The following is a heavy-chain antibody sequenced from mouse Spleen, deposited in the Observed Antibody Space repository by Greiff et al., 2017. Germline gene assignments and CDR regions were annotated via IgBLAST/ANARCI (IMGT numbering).Heavy chain of an antibody. CDR3: ARQVREYYFDY. Sequence: EVQVVESGGGLVKPGGSLKLSCAASGFTFSSYAMSWVRQTPEKRLEWVATISSGGSYTYYPDSVKGRFTISRDNAKNTLYLQMSSLRSEDTAMYYCARQVREYYFDYWGQGTTLTVSS. J-gene: IGHJ2*01. V-gene: IGHV5-9-3*01. CDR2: ISSGGSYT. CDR1: GFTFSSYA.